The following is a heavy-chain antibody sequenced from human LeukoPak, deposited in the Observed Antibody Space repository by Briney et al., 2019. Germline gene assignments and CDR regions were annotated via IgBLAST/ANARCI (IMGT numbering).Heavy chain of an antibody. CDR1: GFTFGDYT. CDR3: TVDIADN. CDR2: MRSRAYGETT. V-gene: IGHV3-49*04. J-gene: IGHJ4*02. D-gene: IGHD6-13*01. Sequence: GGSLRLSCTASGFTFGDYTLSWVRQAPGEGLEWVGFMRSRAYGETTEYAASVKGRFTISRDDSKSIGYLQMNSLKSDDTALYYCTVDIADNWGQGTLVTVSS.